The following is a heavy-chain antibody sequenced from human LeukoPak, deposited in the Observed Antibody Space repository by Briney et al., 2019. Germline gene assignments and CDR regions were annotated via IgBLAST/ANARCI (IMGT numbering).Heavy chain of an antibody. V-gene: IGHV3-48*03. CDR2: ISSSGSTT. CDR3: ARDNYDSSGYYFD. CDR1: GFTFSSYE. J-gene: IGHJ4*02. D-gene: IGHD3-22*01. Sequence: PGGSLRLSCAASGFTFSSYEMNWVRQAPGKGLEWVLYISSSGSTTYYADSVKGRFTISRDNAKKSLYLQMNSLRAEDTAVYYCARDNYDSSGYYFDWGQGTLVTVSS.